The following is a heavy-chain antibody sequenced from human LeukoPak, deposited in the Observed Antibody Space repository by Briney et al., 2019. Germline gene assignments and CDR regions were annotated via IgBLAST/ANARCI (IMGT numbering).Heavy chain of an antibody. CDR1: GDSVSSNSAA. D-gene: IGHD1-26*01. CDR2: TYYRSKWYN. Sequence: SQTLSLTCAISGDSVSSNSAAWNWIRQPPSRGLEWLGGTYYRSKWYNDYAVSVKSRITINPDTSKNQFSLQLTSVTPEDTAVYYCARGGGSLIDYWGQGTLVTVSS. CDR3: ARGGGSLIDY. V-gene: IGHV6-1*01. J-gene: IGHJ4*02.